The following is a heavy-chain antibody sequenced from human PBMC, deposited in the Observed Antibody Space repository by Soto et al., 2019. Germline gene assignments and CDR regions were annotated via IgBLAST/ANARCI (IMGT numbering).Heavy chain of an antibody. V-gene: IGHV1-58*02. J-gene: IGHJ4*02. CDR2: IVVGSGNT. D-gene: IGHD3-22*01. Sequence: EASVKVSCKASGFTFSNSGIHWVRQAPGQRLEWIGWIVVGSGNTDYAQKFQERVTITRDVSTNTAYMELTSLRSEDTAVYYCARPEIPSRSSDYYYPFDSWGQGTPVTAPQ. CDR1: GFTFSNSG. CDR3: ARPEIPSRSSDYYYPFDS.